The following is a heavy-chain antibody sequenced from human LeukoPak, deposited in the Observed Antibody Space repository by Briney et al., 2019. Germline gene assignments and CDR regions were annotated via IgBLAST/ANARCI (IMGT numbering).Heavy chain of an antibody. CDR1: GFPFSSYG. V-gene: IGHV3-30*02. J-gene: IGHJ4*02. Sequence: GGALRLSCAAAGFPFSSYGMHWVRPAPGKGLEWAAFIRYDGSNKYYADSVKGRFTISRDNSKNTLYLQMNSLRAEDTAVYYCAKLEVDTAMVPSLDYWGQGTLVTVSS. D-gene: IGHD5-18*01. CDR2: IRYDGSNK. CDR3: AKLEVDTAMVPSLDY.